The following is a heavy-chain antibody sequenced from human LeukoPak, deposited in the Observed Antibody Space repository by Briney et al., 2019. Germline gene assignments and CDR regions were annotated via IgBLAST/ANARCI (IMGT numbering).Heavy chain of an antibody. CDR2: IYSSGSS. CDR3: ARGIGYFVPRKGGFFEY. Sequence: GGSLRLSCVASGFTVSNNYMSWVRQAPGKGLEWVSVIYSSGSSYYADSARGRFTISRDNSKNTLHLQMNSLRADDTAVYFCARGIGYFVPRKGGFFEYWGQGTLVTVSS. D-gene: IGHD3-10*02. V-gene: IGHV3-66*01. CDR1: GFTVSNNY. J-gene: IGHJ4*02.